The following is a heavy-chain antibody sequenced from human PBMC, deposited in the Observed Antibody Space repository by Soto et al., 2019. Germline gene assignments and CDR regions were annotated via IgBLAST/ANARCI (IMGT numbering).Heavy chain of an antibody. V-gene: IGHV4-59*12. Sequence: SETLSLTCTVSGGSISSYYWSWIRQPPGKGLEWIRYIYYSGSTNYNPSLKSRVTISVDTSKNQFSLKLSSVTAADTAVYYCARDKRYSGYDYGHFDNWGQGNLVNVS. CDR3: ARDKRYSGYDYGHFDN. D-gene: IGHD5-12*01. CDR1: GGSISSYY. CDR2: IYYSGST. J-gene: IGHJ4*02.